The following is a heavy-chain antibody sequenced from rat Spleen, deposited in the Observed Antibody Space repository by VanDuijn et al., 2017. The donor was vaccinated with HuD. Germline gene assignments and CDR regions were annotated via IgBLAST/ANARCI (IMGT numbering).Heavy chain of an antibody. CDR3: TSAVPY. J-gene: IGHJ2*01. CDR1: GFILNNYW. V-gene: IGHV5-31*01. CDR2: ISNTGRNT. Sequence: EVQLVESGGGLVQPGRSLKLSCIASGFILNNYWMTWIRQAPGKGLEWVASISNTGRNTYYADSVRGRFTISRDTAKSTLYLQMNSLRSEDTATYYCTSAVPYWGQGVLVTVSS.